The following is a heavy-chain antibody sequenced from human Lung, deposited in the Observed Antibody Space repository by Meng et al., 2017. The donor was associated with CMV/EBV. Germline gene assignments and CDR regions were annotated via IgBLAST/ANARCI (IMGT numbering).Heavy chain of an antibody. CDR1: GFNFGSYG. CDR3: ARDRGVVIPAAPYYCDY. V-gene: IGHV3-48*04. J-gene: IGHJ4*02. CDR2: ISSDDRTR. D-gene: IGHD3-10*01. Sequence: GGSLRLSCVGTGFNFGSYGLNWVRQAPGRGLEWISFISSDDRTRTYADSVRGRFTISRDDAKNSVSLQMRSLRVEDTAVYYCARDRGVVIPAAPYYCDYWGRGTLGTVSS.